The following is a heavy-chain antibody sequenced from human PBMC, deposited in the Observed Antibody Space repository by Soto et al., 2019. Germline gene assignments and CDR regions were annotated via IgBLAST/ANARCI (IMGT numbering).Heavy chain of an antibody. D-gene: IGHD2-15*01. V-gene: IGHV3-33*01. Sequence: GGSLRLSCAASGFTFSSYGMHWVRQAPGKGLEWVAVIWYDGSNKYYADSVKGRFTISRDNSKNTLYLQMNSLRAEDTAVYYCAREAGYCSGGSCRPYYHGMDVWGQGTTVTVSS. CDR3: AREAGYCSGGSCRPYYHGMDV. J-gene: IGHJ6*02. CDR1: GFTFSSYG. CDR2: IWYDGSNK.